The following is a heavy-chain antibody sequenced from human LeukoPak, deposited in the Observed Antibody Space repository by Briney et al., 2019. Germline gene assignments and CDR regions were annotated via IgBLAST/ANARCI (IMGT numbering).Heavy chain of an antibody. CDR3: AKQDYYDSSGSNYYYYCMDV. V-gene: IGHV3-66*04. D-gene: IGHD3-22*01. CDR1: GFTVSSNY. J-gene: IGHJ6*03. Sequence: GGSLRLSCAASGFTVSSNYMSWVRQAPGKGLEWVSVIYSGGSTYYADSVKGGFTISRDNSKNTLYLQMNSLRAEDTAVYYCAKQDYYDSSGSNYYYYCMDVWGKGTTVTISS. CDR2: IYSGGST.